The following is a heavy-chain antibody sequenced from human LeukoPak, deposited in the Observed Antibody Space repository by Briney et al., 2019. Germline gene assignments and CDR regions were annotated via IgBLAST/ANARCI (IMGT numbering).Heavy chain of an antibody. D-gene: IGHD1-26*01. Sequence: GGSLRLSCAASGFTFSSYSMNWVRQAPGKGLEWVSYITTRSAIYYADSVKGRFTISRDNVKDSLYLQMNSLRADDTAVYYCARVRGAGLQYYYMGVWGKGTTVTVSS. CDR3: ARVRGAGLQYYYMGV. CDR2: ITTRSAI. V-gene: IGHV3-48*01. CDR1: GFTFSSYS. J-gene: IGHJ6*03.